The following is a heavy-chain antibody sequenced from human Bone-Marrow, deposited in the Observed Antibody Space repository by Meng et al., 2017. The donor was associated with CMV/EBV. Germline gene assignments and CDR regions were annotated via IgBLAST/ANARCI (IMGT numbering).Heavy chain of an antibody. CDR3: ARETTRKGPPSD. D-gene: IGHD1/OR15-1a*01. CDR2: ISSSSSYI. J-gene: IGHJ4*02. Sequence: ETLSLTCAVYGGSFSGYYWSWIRQAPGKGLEWVSSISSSSSYIYYADSVKGRFTISRDNAKNSLYLQMNSLRAEDTAVYYCARETTRKGPPSDWGQGTLVTVSS. CDR1: GGSFSGYY. V-gene: IGHV3-21*01.